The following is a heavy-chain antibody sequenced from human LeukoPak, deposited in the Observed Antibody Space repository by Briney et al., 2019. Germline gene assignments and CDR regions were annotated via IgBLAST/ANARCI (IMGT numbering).Heavy chain of an antibody. D-gene: IGHD3-10*01. CDR2: INHSGST. J-gene: IGHJ5*02. Sequence: SETLSLTCAVYGGSFSGYYWSWIRQPPGKGLEWIGEINHSGSTNYNPSLKSRVTISVDTSKNPFSLKLSSVTAADTAVYYCARVGSGTLGWFDHWGQGTLVTVSS. V-gene: IGHV4-34*01. CDR3: ARVGSGTLGWFDH. CDR1: GGSFSGYY.